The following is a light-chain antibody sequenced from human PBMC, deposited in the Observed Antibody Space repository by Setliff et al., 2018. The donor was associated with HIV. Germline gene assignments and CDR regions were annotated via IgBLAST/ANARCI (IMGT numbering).Light chain of an antibody. J-gene: IGLJ3*02. CDR1: STDVGGYNF. CDR2: DVK. V-gene: IGLV2-11*01. CDR3: YSYAGRYSW. Sequence: QSALTQPRSVSGSPGQSVTISCTGTSTDVGGYNFVSWYQQHPGKAPKVLIYDVKKRPSGVSDRFSGSKSGNTASLTISGLQADDEADYYCYSYAGRYSWFGGGTK.